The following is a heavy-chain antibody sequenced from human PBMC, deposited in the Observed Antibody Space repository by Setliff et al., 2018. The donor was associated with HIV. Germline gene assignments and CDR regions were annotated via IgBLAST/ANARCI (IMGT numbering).Heavy chain of an antibody. Sequence: SETLSLTCTVSGGSVSSPGYYWGWIRQPPGKGLEWIGSVYNSGITFKNPSLKSRVTISADRSGNQFSLRLTSVTAADTAVYYCATCRHKPSNWFDPWGQGTVVTVSS. V-gene: IGHV4-39*07. CDR3: ATCRHKPSNWFDP. CDR2: VYNSGIT. CDR1: GGSVSSPGYY. J-gene: IGHJ5*02.